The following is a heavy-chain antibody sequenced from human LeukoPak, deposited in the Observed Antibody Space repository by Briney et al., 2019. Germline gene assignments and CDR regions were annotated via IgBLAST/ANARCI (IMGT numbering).Heavy chain of an antibody. CDR3: ARGGSYLSAFDI. Sequence: GGSLRLSCAASGFTFSNSGMSWVRQAPGKGLEWVSLIYSGGSTFYSDSVKGRFTISRDNSKNTLYLQMNSLRAEDTAVYYCARGGSYLSAFDIWGQGTMVTVSS. CDR2: IYSGGST. V-gene: IGHV3-53*01. CDR1: GFTFSNSG. D-gene: IGHD1-26*01. J-gene: IGHJ3*02.